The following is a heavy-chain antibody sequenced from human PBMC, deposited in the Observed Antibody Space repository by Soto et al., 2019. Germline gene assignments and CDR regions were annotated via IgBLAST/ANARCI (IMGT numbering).Heavy chain of an antibody. Sequence: PSETLSLTCSVSGGSITTTKYFWSWVRQTPGKGLEWIANIFYTGSPYNSPSLRSRATISVDTSKNTLYLQMNSLRAEDTAVYYCAKAPHSIAAAPKPFDYWGQGTLVTVSS. J-gene: IGHJ4*02. CDR3: AKAPHSIAAAPKPFDY. V-gene: IGHV4-39*07. D-gene: IGHD6-13*01. CDR1: GGSITTTKYF. CDR2: IFYTGSP.